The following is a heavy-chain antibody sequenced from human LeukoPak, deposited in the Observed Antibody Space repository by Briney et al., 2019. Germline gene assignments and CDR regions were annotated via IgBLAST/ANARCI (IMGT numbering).Heavy chain of an antibody. CDR1: GGSISSSSYY. D-gene: IGHD3-10*01. CDR3: ARGRRGDYYGSGRRDYYYYYYMDV. V-gene: IGHV4-39*07. J-gene: IGHJ6*03. CDR2: IYYSGST. Sequence: SETLSLTCTVSGGSISSSSYYWGWIRQPPGKGLEWIGSIYYSGSTYYNPSLKSRVTISVDTSKNQFSLKLSSVTAADTAVYYCARGRRGDYYGSGRRDYYYYYYMDVWGKGTTVTVSS.